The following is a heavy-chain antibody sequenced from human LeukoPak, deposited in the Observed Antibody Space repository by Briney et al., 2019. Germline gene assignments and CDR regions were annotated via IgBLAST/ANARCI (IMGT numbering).Heavy chain of an antibody. V-gene: IGHV2-5*01. J-gene: IGHJ4*02. CDR3: ARRPTARQYGDYFDY. Sequence: SGPTLVNLTQILTLTCTFSGFSLSTTGVGVGWIRQPPGKAPEWLALIYWNEDKRYSPSLKSRLTISKDTSKNQVVLTMTNMDPVDTATYYCARRPTARQYGDYFDYWGQGTLVTVSS. D-gene: IGHD4-17*01. CDR2: IYWNEDK. CDR1: GFSLSTTGVG.